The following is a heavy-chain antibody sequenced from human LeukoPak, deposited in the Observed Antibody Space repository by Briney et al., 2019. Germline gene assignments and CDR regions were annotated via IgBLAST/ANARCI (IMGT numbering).Heavy chain of an antibody. D-gene: IGHD1-14*01. Sequence: PGGSLRLSCAASGFSFSGYSMTWVRQAPGKGLEWVSYISGGSATIYYADSVKGQFTISRDNAKNSLYLQMNSLRDDDTAVYYCARPSVITIRQFYFDYWGQGALVTVSS. CDR2: ISGGSATI. V-gene: IGHV3-48*02. CDR1: GFSFSGYS. CDR3: ARPSVITIRQFYFDY. J-gene: IGHJ4*02.